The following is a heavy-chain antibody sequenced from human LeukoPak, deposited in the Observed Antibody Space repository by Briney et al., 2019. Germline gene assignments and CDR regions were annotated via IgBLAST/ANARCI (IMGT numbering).Heavy chain of an antibody. CDR3: VRGVHYYDSSGYRRLLDY. Sequence: SVKVSCKASGGTFSGYTISWVRQAPGQGLEWMGRIIPIFGTANYAQKFQGRVTITTDESTSTAYMELSSLRSEDTAVYYCVRGVHYYDSSGYRRLLDYWGQGTLVTVSS. D-gene: IGHD3-22*01. CDR2: IIPIFGTA. J-gene: IGHJ4*02. V-gene: IGHV1-69*05. CDR1: GGTFSGYT.